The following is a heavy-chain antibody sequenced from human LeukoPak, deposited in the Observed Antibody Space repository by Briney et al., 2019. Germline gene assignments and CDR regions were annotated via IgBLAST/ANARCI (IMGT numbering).Heavy chain of an antibody. CDR3: ARDRSSGSYYPNWFDP. D-gene: IGHD3-10*01. CDR2: ISAYNGNT. CDR1: GYTFTSYG. Sequence: ASVKVSCKASGYTFTSYGISWVRQAPGQGLEWMGWISAYNGNTNYEQKFQGRVTMTTDTSTSTTYMELRSLISDDTAVYYCARDRSSGSYYPNWFDPWGQRTLVTVSS. V-gene: IGHV1-18*01. J-gene: IGHJ5*02.